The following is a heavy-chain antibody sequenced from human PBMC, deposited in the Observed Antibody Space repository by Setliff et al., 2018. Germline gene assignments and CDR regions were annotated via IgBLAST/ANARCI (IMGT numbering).Heavy chain of an antibody. CDR1: GGSISSSSYY. CDR2: IYYSGST. CDR3: AREYIQLWSRSLWGYFDL. Sequence: SETLSLTCTVSGGSISSSSYYWGWIRQPPGKGLEWIGSIYYSGSTYYNPSLKSRVTISVDTSKNQFSLKLSSVTAADTAVYYCAREYIQLWSRSLWGYFDLWGRGTLVTAPQ. D-gene: IGHD5-18*01. J-gene: IGHJ2*01. V-gene: IGHV4-39*07.